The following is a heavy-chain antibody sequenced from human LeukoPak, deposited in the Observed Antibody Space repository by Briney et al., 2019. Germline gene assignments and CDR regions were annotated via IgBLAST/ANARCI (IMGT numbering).Heavy chain of an antibody. J-gene: IGHJ5*02. CDR2: IYPGDSDT. V-gene: IGHV5-51*01. CDR1: GSRFAGYW. D-gene: IGHD3-10*01. CDR3: ATMVRGVNWFDP. Sequence: GASLKISGKGSGSRFAGYWIGGVRQMHGKGLEWMGIIYPGDSDTRHRPSFQGQVTISADKSISTAYLQWSSLKASDTAMYYCATMVRGVNWFDPWGQGTLVTVSS.